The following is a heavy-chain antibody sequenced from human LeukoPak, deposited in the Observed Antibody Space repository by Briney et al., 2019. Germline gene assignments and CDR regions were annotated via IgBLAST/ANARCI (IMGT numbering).Heavy chain of an antibody. D-gene: IGHD2-2*01. CDR1: GYMFTTYY. J-gene: IGHJ6*02. CDR3: ARSHEGEYQLPLSDV. V-gene: IGHV1-46*01. Sequence: ASVKVSFKASGYMFTTYYMHWVRQAPGQGLEWMGIINPSGGSTIYAQKFQGRVTMTRDTSTSAVYMELSSLRSEDTAVYYCARSHEGEYQLPLSDVWGQGTTVTVSS. CDR2: INPSGGST.